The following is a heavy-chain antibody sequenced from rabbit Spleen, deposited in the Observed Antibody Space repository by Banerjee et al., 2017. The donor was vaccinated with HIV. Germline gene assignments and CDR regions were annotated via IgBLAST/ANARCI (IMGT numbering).Heavy chain of an antibody. CDR1: GFSLSRGYD. J-gene: IGHJ4*01. Sequence: QEQLVESGGGLVQPGGSLTLSCKASGFSLSRGYDMCWVRQAPGRGLEWIGCIYTGNGKTYYASWAKGRFTISKSSSTTVTLQMTSLTAADTATYFCARDNGSGDYIDVYFDLWGPGILVTVS. V-gene: IGHV1S45*01. CDR3: ARDNGSGDYIDVYFDL. CDR2: IYTGNGKT. D-gene: IGHD1-1*01.